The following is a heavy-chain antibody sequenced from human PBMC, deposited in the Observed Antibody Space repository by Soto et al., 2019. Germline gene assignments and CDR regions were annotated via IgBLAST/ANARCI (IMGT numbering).Heavy chain of an antibody. J-gene: IGHJ1*01. CDR1: GFTFSSYA. CDR3: AKDRTTDSSGYTEYFQH. CDR2: ISGSGGST. V-gene: IGHV3-23*01. D-gene: IGHD3-22*01. Sequence: PGGSLRLSCAASGFTFSSYAMSWVRQAPGKGLEWVSAISGSGGSTYYADSVKGRFTISRVNSKNTLYLQMNSLRAEDTAVYYCAKDRTTDSSGYTEYFQHWGQGTLVTVSS.